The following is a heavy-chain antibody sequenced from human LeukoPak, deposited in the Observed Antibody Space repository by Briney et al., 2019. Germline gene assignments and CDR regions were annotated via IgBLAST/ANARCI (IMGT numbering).Heavy chain of an antibody. D-gene: IGHD6-13*01. CDR3: ARRGVIAAAGPNWFDP. CDR2: IYHSGST. J-gene: IGHJ5*02. CDR1: GYSISSGYY. Sequence: SETLSLTCTVSGYSISSGYYWGWIRQPPGKGLEWIGSIYHSGSTYYNPSLKSRVTISVDTSKNQFSLKLSSVTAADTAVYYCARRGVIAAAGPNWFDPWGQGTLVTVSS. V-gene: IGHV4-38-2*02.